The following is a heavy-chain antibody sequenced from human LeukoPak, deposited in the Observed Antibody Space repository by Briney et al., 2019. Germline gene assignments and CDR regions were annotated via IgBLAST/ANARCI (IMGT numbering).Heavy chain of an antibody. CDR3: AKEGLFSGDYVGYFDY. J-gene: IGHJ4*02. CDR1: GFTFSGYA. Sequence: GGSLRLSCAASGFTFSGYAMSWVRQTPGKGLEWVSDISGSGDSTYYADSVKCRFTISRDNSRNTLYLQMNCLRAEATAIYFCAKEGLFSGDYVGYFDYWGQGSLVTVSS. CDR2: ISGSGDST. V-gene: IGHV3-23*01. D-gene: IGHD4-17*01.